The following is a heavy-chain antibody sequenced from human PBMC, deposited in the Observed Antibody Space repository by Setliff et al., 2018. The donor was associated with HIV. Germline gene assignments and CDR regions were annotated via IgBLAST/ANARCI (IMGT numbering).Heavy chain of an antibody. CDR1: GYTFSSFA. CDR3: ARVGPFEFDSSGYAEF. D-gene: IGHD3-22*01. CDR2: ISGYNGHT. Sequence: ASVKVSCKASGYTFSSFATSWVRQAPGQGLEWVAWISGYNGHTNYAQRFQGRVTVTTDTSTSTAYMELRSLRSDDTAVYFCARVGPFEFDSSGYAEFWGQGTPVTVSS. J-gene: IGHJ4*02. V-gene: IGHV1-18*01.